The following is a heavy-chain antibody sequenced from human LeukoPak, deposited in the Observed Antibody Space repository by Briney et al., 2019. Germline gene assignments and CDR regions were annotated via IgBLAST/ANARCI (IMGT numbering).Heavy chain of an antibody. Sequence: SGGSLRLSCAASGFTFSSYGMHWVRQAPGKGLEWVAFIRYDGSNKYYADSVKGRFTISRDNSKNTLYLQMNSLRAEDTAVYYCAKDSSNPYYYYYYYMDVWGKGTTLTVSS. J-gene: IGHJ6*03. D-gene: IGHD4-11*01. V-gene: IGHV3-30*02. CDR3: AKDSSNPYYYYYYYMDV. CDR1: GFTFSSYG. CDR2: IRYDGSNK.